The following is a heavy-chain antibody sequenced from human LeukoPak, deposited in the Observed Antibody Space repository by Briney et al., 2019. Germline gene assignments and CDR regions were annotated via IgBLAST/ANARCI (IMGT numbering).Heavy chain of an antibody. CDR3: ARDTRRYYDFWSGYRNYYYYYMDV. V-gene: IGHV3-48*01. CDR2: ISSSSSTI. J-gene: IGHJ6*03. D-gene: IGHD3-3*01. Sequence: PGGSLRLSCAASGFIFSKYWMIWVRQAPGKGLEWVSYISSSSSTIYYADSVKGRFTISRDNAKNSLYLQMNSLRAEDTAVYYCARDTRRYYDFWSGYRNYYYYYMDVWGKGTTVTVSS. CDR1: GFIFSKYW.